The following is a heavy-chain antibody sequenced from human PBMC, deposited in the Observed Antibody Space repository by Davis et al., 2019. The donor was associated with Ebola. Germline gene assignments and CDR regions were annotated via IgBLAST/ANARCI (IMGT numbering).Heavy chain of an antibody. CDR1: GFTVSSNY. V-gene: IGHV3-53*01. J-gene: IGHJ4*02. CDR2: IYSGGST. D-gene: IGHD2-2*01. Sequence: GESLKISCAASGFTVSSNYMSWVRQAPGKGLEWVSVIYSGGSTYYADSVKGRFTISRDNSKNTLYLQMNSLRAEDTAVYYCARDTYYQGWYFDYWGQGTLVTVSS. CDR3: ARDTYYQGWYFDY.